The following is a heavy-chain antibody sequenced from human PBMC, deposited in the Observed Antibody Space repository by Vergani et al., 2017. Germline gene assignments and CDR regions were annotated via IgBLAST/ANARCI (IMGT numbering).Heavy chain of an antibody. V-gene: IGHV3-30-3*01. CDR2: ISYDGSNK. CDR1: GFTFSSYA. Sequence: QVQLVESGGGVVQPGRSLRLSCAASGFTFSSYAMHWVRQAPGKGLEWVAVISYDGSNKYYADSVKGRFTISRDNSKNTLYLQMNSLRAEDTAVYYCARAGYGSSTSCYRYYYDNXMDVWGKGTTVTVSS. CDR3: ARAGYGSSTSCYRYYYDNXMDV. D-gene: IGHD2-2*01. J-gene: IGHJ6*04.